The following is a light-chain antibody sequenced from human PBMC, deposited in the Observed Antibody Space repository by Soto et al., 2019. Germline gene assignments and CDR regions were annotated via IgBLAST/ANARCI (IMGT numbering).Light chain of an antibody. V-gene: IGKV3-11*01. CDR1: QSFRGL. J-gene: IGKJ1*01. CDR2: DAY. Sequence: EVVLTQSPVTLSLSPGERATLSCRASQSFRGLLAWYQQKPGQAPRLLIYDAYNRATGIPPRFSGSGSGTDFTLTISSLEPEDFAVYYCQQYGSSPLTFGQGTKVDIK. CDR3: QQYGSSPLT.